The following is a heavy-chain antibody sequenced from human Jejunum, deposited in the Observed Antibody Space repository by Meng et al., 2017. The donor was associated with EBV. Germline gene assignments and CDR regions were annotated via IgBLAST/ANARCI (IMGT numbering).Heavy chain of an antibody. D-gene: IGHD3-3*01. V-gene: IGHV4-4*02. CDR3: ARYGSGYFPALWY. CDR1: GASIRSSNW. CDR2: IYHSGST. Sequence: QGQLQESGPGLVKPSGTLSLTCAVSGASIRSSNWWSWVRQPPGKGLEWIGEIYHSGSTNYNPSLKSRVTISVDKSKNQFSLKLSSVTAADTAVYYCARYGSGYFPALWYWGQGTLVTVSS. J-gene: IGHJ4*02.